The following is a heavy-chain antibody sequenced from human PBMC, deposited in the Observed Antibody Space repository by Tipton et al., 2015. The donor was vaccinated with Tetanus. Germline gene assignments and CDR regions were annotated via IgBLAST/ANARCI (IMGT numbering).Heavy chain of an antibody. CDR2: ISGSGGST. CDR3: AKNPYDSSGYYYNDY. Sequence: SLRLSCAASGFTFSSYAMSWVRQAPGKGLEWVSAISGSGGSTYYADSVKGRFTISRDNSKNTLYLQMNSLRAEDTAVYYCAKNPYDSSGYYYNDYWGQGTLVTVSS. CDR1: GFTFSSYA. V-gene: IGHV3-23*01. J-gene: IGHJ4*02. D-gene: IGHD3-22*01.